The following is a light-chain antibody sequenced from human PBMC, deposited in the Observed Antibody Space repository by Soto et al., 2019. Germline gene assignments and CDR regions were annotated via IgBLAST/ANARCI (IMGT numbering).Light chain of an antibody. Sequence: EIVLTQSPGTLSLSPGERATLSCRASQSISSSYLAWYQQKPGQAPRLVMYGASNRATGIPDRFSGFGSGTDFTLTISRLEPEDSAVYYCQQYGSSPPFTFGPGTKVDIK. V-gene: IGKV3-20*01. J-gene: IGKJ3*01. CDR1: QSISSSY. CDR3: QQYGSSPPFT. CDR2: GAS.